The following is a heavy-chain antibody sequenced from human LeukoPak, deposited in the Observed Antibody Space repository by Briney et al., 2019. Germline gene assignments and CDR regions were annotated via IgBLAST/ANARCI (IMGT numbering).Heavy chain of an antibody. V-gene: IGHV1-2*02. CDR3: ANTYALGNYYKGGFDP. J-gene: IGHJ5*02. Sequence: ASVKVSCKASGYTFIDYYTHWVRQAPGQGLEWMGWINPNSGGTNYAQNFQGGVTMTRDTSIRTVYMELSRLRSDDTAVYYCANTYALGNYYKGGFDPWGQGTLVTVSS. CDR1: GYTFIDYY. CDR2: INPNSGGT. D-gene: IGHD3-10*01.